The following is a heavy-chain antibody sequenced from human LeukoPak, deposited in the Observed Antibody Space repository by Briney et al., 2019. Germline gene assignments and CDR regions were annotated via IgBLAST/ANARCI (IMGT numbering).Heavy chain of an antibody. CDR3: ARAPQWGDTAMAPSFDY. Sequence: KPSETLSLTCAVYGGSFSGYYWSWIRQPPGKGLEWIGEINHSGSTNYNPSLKSRVTISVDTSKNQFSLKMSSVTAEETAVYYCARAPQWGDTAMAPSFDYWGQGTLVTVSS. D-gene: IGHD5-18*01. CDR2: INHSGST. V-gene: IGHV4-34*01. J-gene: IGHJ4*02. CDR1: GGSFSGYY.